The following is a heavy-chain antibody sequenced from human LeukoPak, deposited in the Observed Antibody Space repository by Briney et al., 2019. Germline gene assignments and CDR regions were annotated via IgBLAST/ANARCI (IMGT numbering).Heavy chain of an antibody. V-gene: IGHV1-18*01. CDR3: ARDEGGHDSSGYDY. Sequence: ASVKVSCKASGYTFTSYGISWVRQAPGQGLEWMGWISAYNGNTNYAQKLQGRVTMTTDTSTSTAYMELRGLRSDDTAVYYCARDEGGHDSSGYDYWGQGTLVTVSS. J-gene: IGHJ4*02. D-gene: IGHD3-22*01. CDR2: ISAYNGNT. CDR1: GYTFTSYG.